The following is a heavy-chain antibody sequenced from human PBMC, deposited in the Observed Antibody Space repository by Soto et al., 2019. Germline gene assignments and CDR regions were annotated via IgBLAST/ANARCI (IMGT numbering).Heavy chain of an antibody. CDR2: IYYSGST. V-gene: IGHV4-39*01. CDR1: GGSISSSSYY. D-gene: IGHD6-19*01. Sequence: PSETLSLTCTVSGGSISSSSYYWGWIRQPPGKGLEWIGSIYYSGSTYYNPSLKSRVTISVDTSKNQFSLKLSSVTAADTAVYYCATQIAVAGTIWFDPWGQGTLVTVSS. CDR3: ATQIAVAGTIWFDP. J-gene: IGHJ5*02.